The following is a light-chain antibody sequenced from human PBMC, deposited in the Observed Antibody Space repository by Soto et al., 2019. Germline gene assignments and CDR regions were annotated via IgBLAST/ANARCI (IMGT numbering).Light chain of an antibody. Sequence: DIQMTQSPSSLYASVGDRVTITCRASQSISSYLNWYQQKPGKAPKLLIYAAASLQSGVPSRLSGSQSGTDFTLTISSLQPEDFATYYCQQSYSTPRTCGRGTRLEIK. V-gene: IGKV1-39*01. CDR1: QSISSY. J-gene: IGKJ5*01. CDR3: QQSYSTPRT. CDR2: AAA.